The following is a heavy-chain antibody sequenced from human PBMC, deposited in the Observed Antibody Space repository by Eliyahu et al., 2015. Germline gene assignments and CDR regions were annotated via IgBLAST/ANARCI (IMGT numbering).Heavy chain of an antibody. V-gene: IGHV1-46*01. Sequence: QVQLVQSGAEVKKPGASVKVSCKASGYXFXSXYMXWVRQAPGQGLEWMGXXNPSGGSTSYAQKFQGRVTMTRDTSTSTVYMELSSLRSEDTAVYYCARGGFDGMDVWGQGTTVTVSS. CDR2: XNPSGGST. CDR1: GYXFXSXY. J-gene: IGHJ6*02. CDR3: ARGGFDGMDV. D-gene: IGHD3-10*01.